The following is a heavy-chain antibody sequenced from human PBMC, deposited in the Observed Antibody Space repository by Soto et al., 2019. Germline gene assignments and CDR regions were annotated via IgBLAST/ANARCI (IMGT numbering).Heavy chain of an antibody. D-gene: IGHD2-2*01. J-gene: IGHJ3*02. CDR1: GGSISSSSYY. V-gene: IGHV4-39*01. CDR2: IYYSGST. CDR3: ARAVGYCSSTSCSDAFDI. Sequence: SETLSLTCTVSGGSISSSSYYWGWIRQPPGKGLEWIGSIYYSGSTYYNPSLKSRVTISVDTSKNQFSLKLSSVTAADTAVYYCARAVGYCSSTSCSDAFDIWGQGTMVTVSS.